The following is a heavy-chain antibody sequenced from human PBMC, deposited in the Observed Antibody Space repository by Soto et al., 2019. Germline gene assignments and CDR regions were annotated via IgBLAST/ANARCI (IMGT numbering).Heavy chain of an antibody. J-gene: IGHJ6*02. CDR3: AKEAYSSSWLGTYYYGMDV. CDR2: ISYDGSNK. CDR1: GFTFSSYG. D-gene: IGHD6-13*01. Sequence: QVQLVESGGGVVQPGRSLRLSCAASGFTFSSYGMHWVRQAPGTGLEWVAVISYDGSNKYYADSVKGRFTISRDNSKNTLYLQMNSLRAEDTAVYYCAKEAYSSSWLGTYYYGMDVWGQGTTVTVSS. V-gene: IGHV3-30*18.